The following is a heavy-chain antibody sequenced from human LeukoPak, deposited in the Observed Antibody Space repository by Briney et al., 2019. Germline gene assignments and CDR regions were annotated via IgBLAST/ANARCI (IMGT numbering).Heavy chain of an antibody. D-gene: IGHD1-26*01. CDR2: ISYDGSNK. V-gene: IGHV3-33*05. J-gene: IGHJ4*02. CDR3: ARGQSVGWELGVCDY. Sequence: PGRSLRLSYAASGFTFSSYGMHWVRQAPGKGLEWVAVISYDGSNKYYADSVKGRFTISRDNSKNTLYLQMNSLRAEDTAVYYCARGQSVGWELGVCDYWGQGTLVTVAS. CDR1: GFTFSSYG.